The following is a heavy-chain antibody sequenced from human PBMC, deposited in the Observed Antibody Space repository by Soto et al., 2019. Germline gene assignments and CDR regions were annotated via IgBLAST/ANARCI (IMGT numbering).Heavy chain of an antibody. Sequence: SVKVSLKAPGGTISGYAISWVQQSPGQVLEWMGGIIPIFGTANYAQKFQGRVTITADESTSTAYMELSSLRSEDTAVYYCARSVSSGYPWVPDYWGQGTLVTVSS. V-gene: IGHV1-69*01. CDR3: ARSVSSGYPWVPDY. CDR1: GGTISGYA. D-gene: IGHD3-22*01. CDR2: IIPIFGTA. J-gene: IGHJ4*02.